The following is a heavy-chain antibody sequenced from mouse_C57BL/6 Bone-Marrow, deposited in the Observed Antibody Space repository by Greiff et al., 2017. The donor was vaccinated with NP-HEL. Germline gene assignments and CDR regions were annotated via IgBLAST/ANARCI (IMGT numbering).Heavy chain of an antibody. CDR1: GFSFNTYA. J-gene: IGHJ4*01. CDR2: IRSKSNNYAT. CDR3: VRQGVTTVVEDAMDD. D-gene: IGHD1-1*01. V-gene: IGHV10-1*01. Sequence: EVKLVESGGGLVQPKGSLKLSCAASGFSFNTYAMNWVRQAPGKGLEWVARIRSKSNNYATYYAESVKDRFTISRDDSESMLYLQMNNLKTEDTAMYDCVRQGVTTVVEDAMDDWGQGTSVTVSS.